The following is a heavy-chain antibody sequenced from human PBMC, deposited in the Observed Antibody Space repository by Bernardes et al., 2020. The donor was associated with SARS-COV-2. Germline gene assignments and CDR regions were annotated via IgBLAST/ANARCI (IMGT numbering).Heavy chain of an antibody. CDR3: ARDRYDCWSGYYNDY. D-gene: IGHD3-3*01. J-gene: IGHJ4*02. CDR2: IYYSGST. Sequence: SETLSLTCTVSGGSISSSSYYWGWIRQPSGKGLEWIGSIYYSGSTYYNPSLKSRVTISVDTSKNQFSLKLSSVTAADTAVYYCARDRYDCWSGYYNDYWGQGTLVTVSS. CDR1: GGSISSSSYY. V-gene: IGHV4-39*07.